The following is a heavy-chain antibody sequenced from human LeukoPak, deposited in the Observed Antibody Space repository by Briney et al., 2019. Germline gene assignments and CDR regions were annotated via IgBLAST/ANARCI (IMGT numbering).Heavy chain of an antibody. CDR2: IDGGGGAT. CDR3: ARSLPQAMMVVVPIDY. J-gene: IGHJ4*02. CDR1: GFTFSNYV. D-gene: IGHD3-22*01. Sequence: PGGSLRLSCAASGFTFSNYVMSWVRQAPGKGLEWISAIDGGGGATTYADSVKGRFTVSRDNSKSTLYLQMSSLSAEDTAVYYCARSLPQAMMVVVPIDYWGQGTLVTVSS. V-gene: IGHV3-23*01.